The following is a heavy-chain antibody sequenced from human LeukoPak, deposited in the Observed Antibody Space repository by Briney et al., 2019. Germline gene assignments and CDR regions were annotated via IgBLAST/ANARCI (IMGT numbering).Heavy chain of an antibody. V-gene: IGHV4-39*01. Sequence: PSETLSLTCTVSGGSISSSNYYWGWIRQPPGKGLEWIGTIYYSGTTYYNPSLESRGTIFEDTSKNQFSLMLTSVTAADTAVYYCARQISDYYYYYMDVWGKGTTVTVSS. D-gene: IGHD2-15*01. CDR2: IYYSGTT. CDR1: GGSISSSNYY. J-gene: IGHJ6*03. CDR3: ARQISDYYYYYMDV.